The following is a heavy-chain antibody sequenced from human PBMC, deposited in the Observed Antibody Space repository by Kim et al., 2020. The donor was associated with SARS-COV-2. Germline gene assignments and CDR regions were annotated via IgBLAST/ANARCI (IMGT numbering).Heavy chain of an antibody. CDR1: GFTFSSYA. Sequence: GGSLRLSCAASGFTFSSYAMSWVRQAPGKGLEWVSAISGSGGSTYYADSVKGRFTISRDNSKNTLYLQMNSLRAEDTAVYYCAKDRHRGWQQLYYGMDVWGQGTTVTVSS. D-gene: IGHD6-13*01. V-gene: IGHV3-23*01. CDR3: AKDRHRGWQQLYYGMDV. CDR2: ISGSGGST. J-gene: IGHJ6*02.